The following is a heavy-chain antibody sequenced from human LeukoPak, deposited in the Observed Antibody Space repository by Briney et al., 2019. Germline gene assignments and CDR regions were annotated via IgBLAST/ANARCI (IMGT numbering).Heavy chain of an antibody. Sequence: ASVTVSCKASGYTFTSYDINWVRQAPGQGLEWMGWMNPNSGNTGYAQKFQGRVTMTRNTSISTAYMELSSLRSEDTAVYYCARGAPLGYCSGGSCYRTVSFDYWGQGTLVTVSS. J-gene: IGHJ4*02. D-gene: IGHD2-15*01. CDR3: ARGAPLGYCSGGSCYRTVSFDY. CDR1: GYTFTSYD. V-gene: IGHV1-8*01. CDR2: MNPNSGNT.